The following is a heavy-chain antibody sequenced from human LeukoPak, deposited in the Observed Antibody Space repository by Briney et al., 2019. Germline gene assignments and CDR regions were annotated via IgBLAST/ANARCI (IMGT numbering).Heavy chain of an antibody. CDR1: GYTFTGYY. CDR2: INPNSGGT. D-gene: IGHD6-19*01. Sequence: ASVKVSCKASGYTFTGYYIHWVRQAPGQGLEYMGWINPNSGGTNYAQKFQGRVTMTRDTSISTAHMELSRLRSDDTAVYYCARDLYQWLPSTRPRDYYYYMDVWGEGTTVTVSS. V-gene: IGHV1-2*02. J-gene: IGHJ6*03. CDR3: ARDLYQWLPSTRPRDYYYYMDV.